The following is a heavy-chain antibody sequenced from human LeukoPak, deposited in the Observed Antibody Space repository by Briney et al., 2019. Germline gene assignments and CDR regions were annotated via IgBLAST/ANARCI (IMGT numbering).Heavy chain of an antibody. J-gene: IGHJ4*02. V-gene: IGHV3-7*01. CDR1: GFTFSSYW. Sequence: GGSLRLSCAASGFTFSSYWMSWVRQAPGKGLEWVANIKQDGSEKYYVDSVKGRFTISRDNAKNSLYLQMNSLRAEDTAVYYCARDPVRGYSGYEGDYWGQETLVTVSS. CDR3: ARDPVRGYSGYEGDY. D-gene: IGHD5-12*01. CDR2: IKQDGSEK.